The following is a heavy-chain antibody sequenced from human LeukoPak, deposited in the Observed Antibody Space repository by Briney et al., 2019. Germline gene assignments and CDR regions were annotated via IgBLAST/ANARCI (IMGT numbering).Heavy chain of an antibody. J-gene: IGHJ4*02. V-gene: IGHV1-24*01. CDR3: ATDGAGSGIYYLDY. CDR2: FDPEDGET. Sequence: ASVKVSCKVSGYTLTELSMHWVRQAPGKGLEWMGGFDPEDGETIYAQKFQGRVTMTEDTSTDTAYMELSSLRSEDTAVYYCATDGAGSGIYYLDYWGQGTLVTVSS. D-gene: IGHD6-19*01. CDR1: GYTLTELS.